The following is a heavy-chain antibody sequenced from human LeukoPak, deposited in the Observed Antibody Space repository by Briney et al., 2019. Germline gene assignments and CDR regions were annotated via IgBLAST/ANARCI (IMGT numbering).Heavy chain of an antibody. V-gene: IGHV1-2*04. CDR2: INPNSGGT. J-gene: IGHJ4*02. CDR3: ATPDYYDSSGYSGFDY. CDR1: GYTFTGYY. D-gene: IGHD3-22*01. Sequence: GASVKVSCKASGYTFTGYYMHWVRQAPGQGLEWMGWINPNSGGTNYAQKFQGWVTMTRDTSISTAYMELSRLRSDDTAVYYCATPDYYDSSGYSGFDYWGQGTLVTVSS.